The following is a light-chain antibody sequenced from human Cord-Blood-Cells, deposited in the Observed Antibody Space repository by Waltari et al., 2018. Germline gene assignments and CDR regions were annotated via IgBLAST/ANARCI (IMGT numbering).Light chain of an antibody. V-gene: IGKV4-1*01. J-gene: IGKJ2*03. CDR1: QSVLYSSNNKNY. CDR2: WAS. Sequence: DIVMNQSPDSLAVSLGERATINCKSSQSVLYSSNNKNYLAWYQQKPGQPPKLLIYWASTRESGVPDRFSGSGSGTDFTLTISSLQAEDVAVYYGQQYYSTPYSFGQGTKLEIK. CDR3: QQYYSTPYS.